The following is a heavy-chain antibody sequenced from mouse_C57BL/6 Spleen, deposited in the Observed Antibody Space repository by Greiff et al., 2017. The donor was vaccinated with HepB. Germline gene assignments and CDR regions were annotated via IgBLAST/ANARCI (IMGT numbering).Heavy chain of an antibody. Sequence: QVQLQQSGAELVKPGASVKLSCKASGYTFTSYWMHWVKQRPGQGLEWIGMIHPNSGSTNYNEKFKSKATLTVDKSSSTAYMQLSSLTSEDSAVYYCARFLNYYGSSYWYFDVWGTGTTVTVSS. CDR2: IHPNSGST. V-gene: IGHV1-64*01. CDR3: ARFLNYYGSSYWYFDV. CDR1: GYTFTSYW. D-gene: IGHD1-1*01. J-gene: IGHJ1*03.